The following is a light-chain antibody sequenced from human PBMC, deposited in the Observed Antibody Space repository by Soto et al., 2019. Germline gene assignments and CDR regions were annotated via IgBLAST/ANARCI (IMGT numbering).Light chain of an antibody. CDR1: SSDVGSYNR. V-gene: IGLV2-8*01. J-gene: IGLJ1*01. CDR3: SSYAGSNNYV. Sequence: QSVLTQPPSVSGSPGQSVAISCTGTSSDVGSYNRVSWYQQPPGAAPKLMIYEVSKRPSGVPDRFSGSKSGNTASLTVSGLQAEDEADYYCSSYAGSNNYVYGTWTKVTVL. CDR2: EVS.